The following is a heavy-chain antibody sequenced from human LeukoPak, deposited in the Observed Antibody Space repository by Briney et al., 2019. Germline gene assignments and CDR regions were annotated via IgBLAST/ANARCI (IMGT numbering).Heavy chain of an antibody. CDR3: ARTYSSGWYLTYYFDY. CDR1: GYTFTGYY. V-gene: IGHV1-2*02. Sequence: ASVKVSCKASGYTFTGYYMHWVRQAPGQGLEWMGWINPNSGGTNYAQKFRGRVTMTRDTSISTAYMELSRLRSDDTAVYYCARTYSSGWYLTYYFDYWGQGTLVTVSS. D-gene: IGHD6-19*01. J-gene: IGHJ4*02. CDR2: INPNSGGT.